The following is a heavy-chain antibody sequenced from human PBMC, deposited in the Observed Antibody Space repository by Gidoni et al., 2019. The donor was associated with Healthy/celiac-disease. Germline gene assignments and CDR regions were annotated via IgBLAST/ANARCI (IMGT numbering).Heavy chain of an antibody. Sequence: QVQLQQWGAGLLKPSETLSLTCAVYGGSFSGYYWSWIRQPPGKGLEWIGEINHSGSTNYNPSLKSRVTISVDTSKNQFSLKLSSVAAADTAVYYCAREDYYDNRGDAFDIWGQGTMVTVSS. CDR3: AREDYYDNRGDAFDI. CDR1: GGSFSGYY. J-gene: IGHJ3*02. CDR2: INHSGST. D-gene: IGHD3-22*01. V-gene: IGHV4-34*02.